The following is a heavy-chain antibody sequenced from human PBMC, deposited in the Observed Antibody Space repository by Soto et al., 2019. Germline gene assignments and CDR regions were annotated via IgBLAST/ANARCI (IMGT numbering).Heavy chain of an antibody. Sequence: SVKVSCKASGGTFSSYAISWVRQAPGQGLEWMGGIIPIFGTANYAQKFQGRVTITADESTSTAYMELSSLRSEDTAVYYCARGVSDSPGAYDYWGQGTLITVSS. CDR3: ARGVSDSPGAYDY. V-gene: IGHV1-69*13. CDR1: GGTFSSYA. CDR2: IIPIFGTA. J-gene: IGHJ4*02.